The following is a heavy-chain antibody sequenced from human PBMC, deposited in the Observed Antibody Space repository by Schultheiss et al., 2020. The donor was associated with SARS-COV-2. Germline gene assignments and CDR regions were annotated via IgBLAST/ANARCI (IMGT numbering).Heavy chain of an antibody. D-gene: IGHD3-16*01. CDR1: GFTFSDYY. Sequence: GEPLKISCAASGFTFSDYYMSWIRQAPGKGLEWVSYISSSGSTIYYADSVKGRFTISRDNAKNSLYLQMNSLRAEDTAVYYCARDWVGGMPELGYYYGMDVWGQGTTVTVSS. CDR3: ARDWVGGMPELGYYYGMDV. J-gene: IGHJ6*02. V-gene: IGHV3-11*01. CDR2: ISSSGSTI.